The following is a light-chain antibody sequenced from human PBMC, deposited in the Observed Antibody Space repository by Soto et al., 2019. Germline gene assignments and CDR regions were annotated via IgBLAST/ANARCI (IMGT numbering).Light chain of an antibody. CDR1: QNISSY. CDR3: QQYGSSPPT. V-gene: IGKV3-20*01. J-gene: IGKJ1*01. Sequence: EIVLTQSPATLSLSPGERTTLSCRASQNISSYLAWYQQKPGQAPRLLIYGASSRATGIPDRFSGSGSGTDFTLTISRLEPEDFAVYYCQQYGSSPPTFGQGTKVDIK. CDR2: GAS.